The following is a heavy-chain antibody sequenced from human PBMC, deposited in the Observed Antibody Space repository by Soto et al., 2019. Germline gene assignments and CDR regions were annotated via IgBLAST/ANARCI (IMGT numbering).Heavy chain of an antibody. J-gene: IGHJ4*02. CDR1: GYTFTSYA. D-gene: IGHD6-25*01. CDR3: AGEGRPEDY. Sequence: QVQLVQSGAEVKKPGASVKVSCKASGYTFTSYAIGWVRQAPGQGLEWMGWINAYNGNTNYAQKLQGRVTMTTDTSARTAYMALRTLRSDDTAVYYCAGEGRPEDYGGQGTLVTVSS. V-gene: IGHV1-18*01. CDR2: INAYNGNT.